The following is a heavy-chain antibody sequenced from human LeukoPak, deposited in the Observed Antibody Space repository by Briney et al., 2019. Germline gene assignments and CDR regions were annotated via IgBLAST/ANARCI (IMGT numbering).Heavy chain of an antibody. Sequence: ASVKVSCKASGYTFTGYYMQWVRQAPGQGLEWMGWINPNSGGTNYAQKFQGRVTKTRDTSISTAYMELSRLRSDDTAVYYCARDWYDSSGYYNYWGQGTLVTVSS. CDR3: ARDWYDSSGYYNY. V-gene: IGHV1-2*02. D-gene: IGHD3-22*01. CDR2: INPNSGGT. J-gene: IGHJ4*02. CDR1: GYTFTGYY.